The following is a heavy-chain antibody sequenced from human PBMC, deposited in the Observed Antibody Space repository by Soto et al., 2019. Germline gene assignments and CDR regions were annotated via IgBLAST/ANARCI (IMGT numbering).Heavy chain of an antibody. CDR2: ISAYNGNT. Sequence: GASVKVSCKASGYTFSSYGVTWVRQAPGQGLEWMGWISAYNGNTDYAQKFQGRLTMTTDTSTKTAYMEVRSLRSDDTAVYYCASKQGSGYCSSASCRTAMHVWGPGTSLTVSS. J-gene: IGHJ6*02. V-gene: IGHV1-18*01. D-gene: IGHD2-2*01. CDR1: GYTFSSYG. CDR3: ASKQGSGYCSSASCRTAMHV.